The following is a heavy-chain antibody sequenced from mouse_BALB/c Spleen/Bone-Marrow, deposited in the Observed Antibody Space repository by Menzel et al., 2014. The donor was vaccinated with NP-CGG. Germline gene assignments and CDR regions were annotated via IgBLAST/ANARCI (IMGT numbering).Heavy chain of an antibody. CDR1: GFNIKDTY. CDR2: IDPANGNT. D-gene: IGHD2-4*01. Sequence: VQLQQPGAEFVKPGASVKLSCTASGFNIKDTYMHWVKQRPEQGLEWIGRIDPANGNTKYDPKFQGKTTITADTSSNTAYLQLSSLTSEDTAVYYCARYDYGVYFDYWGQGTTLTVSS. J-gene: IGHJ2*01. V-gene: IGHV14-3*02. CDR3: ARYDYGVYFDY.